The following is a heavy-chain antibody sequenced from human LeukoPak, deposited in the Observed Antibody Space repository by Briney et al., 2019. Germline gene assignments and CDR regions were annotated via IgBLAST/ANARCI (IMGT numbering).Heavy chain of an antibody. CDR3: ARDLVAATSGYFDY. Sequence: SVKVSCKASGGTFSSYAISWVRQAPGQGLEWMGRIIPILGIANYAQKFQGRVTITADKSTSTAYMELSSLRSEDTAVYYCARDLVAATSGYFDYWGQGTLVTVPS. CDR1: GGTFSSYA. J-gene: IGHJ4*02. CDR2: IIPILGIA. V-gene: IGHV1-69*04. D-gene: IGHD2-15*01.